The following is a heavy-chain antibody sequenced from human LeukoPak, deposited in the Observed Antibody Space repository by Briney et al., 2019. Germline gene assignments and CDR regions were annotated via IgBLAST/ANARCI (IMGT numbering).Heavy chain of an antibody. CDR2: IYYSGST. Sequence: SETLSLTCTVSGGSISSGVYYWSWIRQHPGKGLEWIGYIYYSGSTYYNPSLKSRVTISVDTSKNQFSLKLSSVTAADTAVYYCARESVATIQRGFDYWGQGTLVTVSS. V-gene: IGHV4-31*03. D-gene: IGHD5-12*01. CDR1: GGSISSGVYY. CDR3: ARESVATIQRGFDY. J-gene: IGHJ4*02.